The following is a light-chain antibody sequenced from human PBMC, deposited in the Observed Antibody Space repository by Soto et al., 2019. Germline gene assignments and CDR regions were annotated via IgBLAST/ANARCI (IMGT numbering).Light chain of an antibody. CDR3: QQLNSYPRT. J-gene: IGKJ1*01. Sequence: DIQLTQSPSVLSASVGDRVTITCRASQGINSYLAWYQQKPGKVPKLLIYAASTLPSGVPSRFSGSGSGTEFTLTISSLQAEDFATYYCQQLNSYPRTFGQGTKVEIK. V-gene: IGKV1-9*01. CDR1: QGINSY. CDR2: AAS.